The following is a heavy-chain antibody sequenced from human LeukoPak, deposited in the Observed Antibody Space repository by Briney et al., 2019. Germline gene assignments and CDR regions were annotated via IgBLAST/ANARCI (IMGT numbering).Heavy chain of an antibody. CDR3: AKYGSGQLWLLGWYFDF. D-gene: IGHD3-16*01. Sequence: PGGSQRLSCAASGYTFYNYAVTWVRQAPGKGLEWGSSISHDGASTHYADSVKGRFTISRDNSKNTVFLQMDSLRAEDTAVYFCAKYGSGQLWLLGWYFDFWGRGTLVSVSS. CDR1: GYTFYNYA. CDR2: ISHDGAST. V-gene: IGHV3-23*01. J-gene: IGHJ2*01.